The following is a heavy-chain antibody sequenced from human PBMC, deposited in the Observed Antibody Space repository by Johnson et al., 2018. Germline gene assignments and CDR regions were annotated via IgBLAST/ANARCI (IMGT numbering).Heavy chain of an antibody. CDR3: GFFNSYYGMDV. Sequence: QVQLVQSGAEVKKPGASVKVSCKASGYTFTSYDINWVRQATGQGLEWMGWMNPNSGNTGSAQKFQGSVTMTRNTSISKAYMELSSLRSEDTAVYYCGFFNSYYGMDVWGQGTTVTVSS. D-gene: IGHD3-3*01. CDR2: MNPNSGNT. V-gene: IGHV1-8*01. J-gene: IGHJ6*02. CDR1: GYTFTSYD.